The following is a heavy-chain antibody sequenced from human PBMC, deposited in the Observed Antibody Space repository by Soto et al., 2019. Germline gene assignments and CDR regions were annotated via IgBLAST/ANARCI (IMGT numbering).Heavy chain of an antibody. V-gene: IGHV3-33*01. CDR2: IWYDGSNK. J-gene: IGHJ4*02. D-gene: IGHD3-9*01. CDR1: GFTFSDYG. CDR3: ARDPLHYDILSGYSPHFFAY. Sequence: YLRLSCAASGFTFSDYGMPWVRQAPGKGLEWVAVIWYDGSNKYYAESVKGRFTISRDNSKNTLHLQMNSLRAEDTAVYYCARDPLHYDILSGYSPHFFAYWGQRSLVIVSS.